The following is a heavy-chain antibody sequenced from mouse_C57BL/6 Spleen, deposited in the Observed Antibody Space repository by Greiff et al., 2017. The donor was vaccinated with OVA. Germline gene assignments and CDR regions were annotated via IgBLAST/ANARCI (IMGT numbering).Heavy chain of an antibody. CDR1: GYTFTDYN. V-gene: IGHV1-18*01. D-gene: IGHD1-1*02. CDR2: INPNHGGT. J-gene: IGHJ4*01. CDR3: ARRYDAMDY. Sequence: VQLKQSGPELVKPGASVKIPCKASGYTFTDYNMDWVKQSHGKSLEWIGDINPNHGGTIYNQKFKGKATLTVDKSSSTAYMELRSLTSEDTAVYYCARRYDAMDYWGQGTSVTVSS.